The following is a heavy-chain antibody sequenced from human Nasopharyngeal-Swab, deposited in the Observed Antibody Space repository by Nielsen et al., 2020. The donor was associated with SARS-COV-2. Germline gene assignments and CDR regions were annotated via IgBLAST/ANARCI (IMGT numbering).Heavy chain of an antibody. J-gene: IGHJ6*02. D-gene: IGHD3-10*01. Sequence: TLSLTSAVSGGSISSSNWWSWDRQPPGKGLEWIGEIYHSGSTNYNPSLKSRVTISVDKSKNQFSLKLSSVTAADTAVYYCARDPRLVTMVRGAYYYYYYGMDVWGQGTTVTVSS. CDR1: GGSISSSNW. V-gene: IGHV4-4*02. CDR2: IYHSGST. CDR3: ARDPRLVTMVRGAYYYYYYGMDV.